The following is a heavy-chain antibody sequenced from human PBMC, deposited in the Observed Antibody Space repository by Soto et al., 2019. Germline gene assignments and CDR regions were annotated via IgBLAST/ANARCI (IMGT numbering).Heavy chain of an antibody. CDR1: GYTFTKYW. CDR2: IYPDDSDT. J-gene: IGHJ4*02. D-gene: IGHD1-26*01. CDR3: ARPRPGNYYYLDS. Sequence: PGESLKISCKGSGYTFTKYWIAWVRQMPGKGLEWMGIIYPDDSDTRNSPSFQGQVTISADKSITTAYLQWSSLKASDTAIYYCARPRPGNYYYLDSWGQGTLVTVSS. V-gene: IGHV5-51*01.